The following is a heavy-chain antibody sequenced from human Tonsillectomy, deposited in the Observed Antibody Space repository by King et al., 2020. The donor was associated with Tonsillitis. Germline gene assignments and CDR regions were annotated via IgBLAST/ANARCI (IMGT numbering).Heavy chain of an antibody. Sequence: VQLVESGGGVVQPGRSLRLSCAASGFTFSTYPMHWVRQAPGKGLEWVAVISYDGSNKNYADSVKGRFSISRDNSKNTLYLQMNSLRAEDTAVYYCARDRQVGYSGSFWGGYHYYGMDVWGQGTTVTVSS. CDR1: GFTFSTYP. D-gene: IGHD1-26*01. CDR2: ISYDGSNK. J-gene: IGHJ6*02. V-gene: IGHV3-30*04. CDR3: ARDRQVGYSGSFWGGYHYYGMDV.